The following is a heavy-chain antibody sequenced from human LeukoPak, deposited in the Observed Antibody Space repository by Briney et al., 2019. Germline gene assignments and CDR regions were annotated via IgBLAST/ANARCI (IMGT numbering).Heavy chain of an antibody. Sequence: SETLSLTCTVSGGSISSYYWSWIRQPPGKGLEWIGYIYYSGSTNYNPSLKSRVTISVDTSKNQFSLKLSSVTAADTAVYYCARDAYDFWSGYYFDYWGQGTLVTVSS. CDR1: GGSISSYY. CDR2: IYYSGST. D-gene: IGHD3-3*01. V-gene: IGHV4-59*01. CDR3: ARDAYDFWSGYYFDY. J-gene: IGHJ4*02.